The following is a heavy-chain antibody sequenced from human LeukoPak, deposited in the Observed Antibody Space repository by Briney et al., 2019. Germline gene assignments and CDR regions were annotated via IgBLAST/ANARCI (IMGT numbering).Heavy chain of an antibody. D-gene: IGHD3-3*01. CDR3: AREGDFWSAYYNPIDY. CDR2: MNSDGSST. V-gene: IGHV3-74*01. J-gene: IGHJ4*02. CDR1: GFTFSSHW. Sequence: PGGSLRLSCAASGFTFSSHWMHWVRQAPGKGLVWVSRMNSDGSSTSYADSVKGRFTISRDNAKNTLYLQMNSLRAEDTAVYYCAREGDFWSAYYNPIDYWGQGTLVTVST.